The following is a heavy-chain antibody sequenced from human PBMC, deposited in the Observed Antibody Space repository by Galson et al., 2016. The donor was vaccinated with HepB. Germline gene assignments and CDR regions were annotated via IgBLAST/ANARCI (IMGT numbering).Heavy chain of an antibody. D-gene: IGHD2-2*01. J-gene: IGHJ4*02. CDR3: ARSHASKRPFDY. V-gene: IGHV4-59*10. Sequence: SRVTMSVDTSSNQFSLSLTSVTAADTAVYYCARSHASKRPFDYWGQGTLVTVSS.